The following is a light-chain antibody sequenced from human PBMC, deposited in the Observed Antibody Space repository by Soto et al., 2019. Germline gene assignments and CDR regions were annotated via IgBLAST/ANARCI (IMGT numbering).Light chain of an antibody. CDR1: QSVSSSN. J-gene: IGKJ2*01. CDR2: GAA. Sequence: EIVLTQSPGTLSLSPGESATLSCRASQSVSSSNLAWYQQKPGQAPRLLIYGAASRATGIPDRFSGSGSGTDFTLTISRLDPEEFAVYYCQQYGRSPYTFGQGTKLEIK. CDR3: QQYGRSPYT. V-gene: IGKV3-20*01.